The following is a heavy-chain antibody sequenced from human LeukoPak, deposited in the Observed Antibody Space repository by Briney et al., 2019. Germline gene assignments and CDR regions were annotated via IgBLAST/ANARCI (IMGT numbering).Heavy chain of an antibody. J-gene: IGHJ3*02. D-gene: IGHD3-22*01. CDR1: GFRFSDYY. V-gene: IGHV3-11*04. CDR3: ARDATMIVVTGNFDI. Sequence: GGSLRLSCAASGFRFSDYYMIWIRQAPGKGLEWVSYISSSGSTKYYADSVKGRFTISRDNARNSLLLQMNRLRAEDTAVYYCARDATMIVVTGNFDIWGQGTLLTVSS. CDR2: ISSSGSTK.